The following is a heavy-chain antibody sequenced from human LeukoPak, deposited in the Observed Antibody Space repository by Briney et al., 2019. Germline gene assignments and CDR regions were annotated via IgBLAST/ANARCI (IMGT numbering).Heavy chain of an antibody. CDR2: IKQDGSEK. CDR3: ARDRGYSGYDPEGFDY. V-gene: IGHV3-7*01. CDR1: GFTFSSYW. D-gene: IGHD5-12*01. J-gene: IGHJ4*02. Sequence: PGGSLRLSCAASGFTFSSYWMSWVRRAPGKGLEWVANIKQDGSEKYYVDSVKGRFTISRDNAKNSLYLQMNSLRAEDTAVYYCARDRGYSGYDPEGFDYWGQGTLVTVSS.